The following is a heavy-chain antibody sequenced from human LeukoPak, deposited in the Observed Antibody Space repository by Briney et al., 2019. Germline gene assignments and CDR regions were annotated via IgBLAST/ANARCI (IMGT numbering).Heavy chain of an antibody. CDR1: GGTFSSYA. J-gene: IGHJ6*03. D-gene: IGHD5-18*01. CDR3: ARGGYSYGFFPSDYYYYMDV. Sequence: SVKVSCKASGGTFSSYAISWVRQAPGQGLEWMGGIIPIFGTANYAQKFQGRVTITADESTSTAYMELSSLRSEDTAVYYCARGGYSYGFFPSDYYYYMDVWGKGTTVTISS. V-gene: IGHV1-69*13. CDR2: IIPIFGTA.